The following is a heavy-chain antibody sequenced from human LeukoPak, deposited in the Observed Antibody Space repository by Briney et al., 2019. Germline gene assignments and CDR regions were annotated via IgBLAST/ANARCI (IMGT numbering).Heavy chain of an antibody. CDR2: IGGST. J-gene: IGHJ3*02. CDR1: GGTFSSDT. CDR3: AKDSRTTWQQLPDYHALDI. Sequence: GGSLRLSCAASGGTFSSDTKSWVRQAPGKGLEWVSAIGGSTYYADSVKGRFTISRDNSKNTLYMQMNSLGADDRAVYLPAKDSRTTWQQLPDYHALDIWGQGTRVTVSS. D-gene: IGHD6-13*01. V-gene: IGHV3-23*01.